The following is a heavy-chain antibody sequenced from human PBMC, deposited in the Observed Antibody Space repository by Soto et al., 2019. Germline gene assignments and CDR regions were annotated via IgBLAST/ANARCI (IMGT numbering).Heavy chain of an antibody. J-gene: IGHJ3*02. CDR3: AHLSSIVVVPARRGTLAFDI. V-gene: IGHV2-5*02. CDR1: GFSLSTSGVG. Sequence: SGPTLVNPTQTLTLTCTFSGFSLSTSGVGVGWIRQPPGKALEWLALIYWDDDKRYSPSLKSRLTITKDTSKNQVVLTMTNMDPVDTATYYCAHLSSIVVVPARRGTLAFDIWGQGTMVTVSS. D-gene: IGHD2-2*01. CDR2: IYWDDDK.